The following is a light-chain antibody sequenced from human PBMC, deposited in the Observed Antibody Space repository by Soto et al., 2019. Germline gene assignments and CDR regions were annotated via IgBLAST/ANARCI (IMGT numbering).Light chain of an antibody. CDR3: QQYFSTPT. CDR2: WTS. V-gene: IGKV4-1*01. Sequence: DIVMTQSPGSLAVSLGERATINCKSSQTILYSSNNKNYLAWYQQKQGQPPKLLIYWTSARESGVPDRFSGSGSGTDFTLTISSLQAEDVAVYYCQQYFSTPTFGQGTKVEIK. J-gene: IGKJ1*01. CDR1: QTILYSSNNKNY.